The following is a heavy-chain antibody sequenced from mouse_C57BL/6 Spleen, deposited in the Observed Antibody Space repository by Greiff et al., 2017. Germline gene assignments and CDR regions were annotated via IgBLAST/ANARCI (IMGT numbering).Heavy chain of an antibody. CDR3: ARRFITTVVFDY. Sequence: VKLQQPGAELVMPGASVKLSCKASGYTFTSYWMHWVKQRPGQGLEWIGEIDPSDSYTNYNQKFKGKSTLTVDKSSSTAYMQLSSLTSEDSAVYYCARRFITTVVFDYWGQGTTLTVSS. V-gene: IGHV1-69*01. CDR1: GYTFTSYW. D-gene: IGHD1-1*02. J-gene: IGHJ2*01. CDR2: IDPSDSYT.